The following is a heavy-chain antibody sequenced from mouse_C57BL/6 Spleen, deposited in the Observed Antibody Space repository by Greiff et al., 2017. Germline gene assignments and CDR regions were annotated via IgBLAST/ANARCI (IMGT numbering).Heavy chain of an antibody. CDR3: ARFGEGGY. CDR2: IYPGSGNT. D-gene: IGHD2-13*01. CDR1: GYTFTDYY. J-gene: IGHJ2*01. Sequence: VKLQESGAELVRPGASVKLSCKASGYTFTDYYINWVKQRPGQGLEWIARIYPGSGNTYYNEKFKGKATLTAEKSSSTAYMQLSSLTSEDSAVYFCARFGEGGYWGQGTTLTVSS. V-gene: IGHV1-76*01.